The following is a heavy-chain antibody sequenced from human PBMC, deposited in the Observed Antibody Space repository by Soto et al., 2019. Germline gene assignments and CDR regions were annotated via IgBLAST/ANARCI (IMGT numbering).Heavy chain of an antibody. J-gene: IGHJ4*02. CDR1: GFTFSRYS. CDR2: ISSSSSYI. D-gene: IGHD3-3*01. CDR3: ATDPPQWDYDFWSPQPRLAC. V-gene: IGHV3-21*01. Sequence: GGSLRLSCVASGFTFSRYSMNWVRQAPGKGLEWVSSISSSSSYIYYTDSVQGRFTISRDNAKNSLYLQMNSLRAEDTAVYYCATDPPQWDYDFWSPQPRLACWGQGTLVTVSS.